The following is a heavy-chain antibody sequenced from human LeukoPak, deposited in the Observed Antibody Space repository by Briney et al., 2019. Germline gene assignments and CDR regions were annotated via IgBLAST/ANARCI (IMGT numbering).Heavy chain of an antibody. D-gene: IGHD5-24*01. CDR2: IYTSGST. CDR1: GGPISCGSYY. Sequence: SETLSLTCTVSGGPISCGSYYWSWIRQPAGKGLEWIGRIYTSGSTNYNPSLKSRVTISVDQSKHHVSLKLSSLTAADTAVSFCAREVDGYNRGGAFDIWGQGTLVTVSS. V-gene: IGHV4-61*02. CDR3: AREVDGYNRGGAFDI. J-gene: IGHJ4*02.